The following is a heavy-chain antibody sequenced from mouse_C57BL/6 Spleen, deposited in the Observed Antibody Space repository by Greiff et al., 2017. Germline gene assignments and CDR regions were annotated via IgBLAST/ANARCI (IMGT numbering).Heavy chain of an antibody. CDR3: ARDYGNYPMDY. Sequence: VQLQQPGAELVWPWSSVKLSCKASGYTFTSYWLDWVNQRPGQGLEWFGNIYPSDSETPYIQQIKDKATLTVDTSSSTAYMQLSSLTSEDSAVYYCARDYGNYPMDYWGQGTSGTVSS. V-gene: IGHV1-61*01. CDR2: IYPSDSET. CDR1: GYTFTSYW. J-gene: IGHJ4*01. D-gene: IGHD2-1*01.